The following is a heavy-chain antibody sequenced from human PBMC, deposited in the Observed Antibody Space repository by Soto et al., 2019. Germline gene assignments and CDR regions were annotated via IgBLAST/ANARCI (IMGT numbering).Heavy chain of an antibody. CDR3: ARVPSPFDYYYAMDV. J-gene: IGHJ6*02. CDR2: IFSSGTT. Sequence: SDTLSLTYTVSGDSISSGNKYWSWIRQPPGKGLEWMGYIFSSGTTYYNPSLKSRLTMSLDASQKQFSLNLNSLTDADTAVYFCARVPSPFDYYYAMDVWCQGTSVT. CDR1: GDSISSGNKY. D-gene: IGHD3-16*01. V-gene: IGHV4-30-4*02.